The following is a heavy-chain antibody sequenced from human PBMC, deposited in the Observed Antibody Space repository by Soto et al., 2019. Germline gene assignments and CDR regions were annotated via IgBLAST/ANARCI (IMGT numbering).Heavy chain of an antibody. J-gene: IGHJ4*02. Sequence: SVKVSCKASGGTFSSYAISWVRQAPGQGLEWMGGIIPIFGTANYAQKFQGRVTITADESTSTAYMELSSLRSEDTAVYYCARADNLPTAFDYWGQGTLVTVSS. D-gene: IGHD3-22*01. CDR2: IIPIFGTA. V-gene: IGHV1-69*13. CDR3: ARADNLPTAFDY. CDR1: GGTFSSYA.